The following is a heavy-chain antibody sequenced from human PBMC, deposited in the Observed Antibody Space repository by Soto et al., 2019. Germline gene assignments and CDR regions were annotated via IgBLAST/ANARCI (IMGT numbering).Heavy chain of an antibody. CDR3: AKRGITIFGVANGGFDY. D-gene: IGHD3-3*01. Sequence: QVRLQQWGAGLLKPSETLSLTCAVYGESFIGYYWSWIRQPPGKGLEWIGEISHGAYTNYNPSLKSRVTISVDTSKNQFSLSLNSVTAADTAVYYCAKRGITIFGVANGGFDYWGQGTLVTVSS. V-gene: IGHV4-34*01. J-gene: IGHJ4*02. CDR1: GESFIGYY. CDR2: ISHGAYT.